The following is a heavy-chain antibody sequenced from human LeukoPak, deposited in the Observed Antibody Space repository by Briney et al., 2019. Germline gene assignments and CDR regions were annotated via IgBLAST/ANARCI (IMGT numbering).Heavy chain of an antibody. J-gene: IGHJ4*02. CDR2: ISAYNGNT. D-gene: IGHD6-19*01. CDR3: AVDQVAGTSPIVDY. CDR1: GYTFTSYG. V-gene: IGHV1-18*01. Sequence: GASVKVSCKASGYTFTSYGISWVRQAPGQGLAWMGWISAYNGNTNYAQKLQGRVTMTTDTSTSTAYMELRSLRSDDTAVYYCAVDQVAGTSPIVDYWGQGTLVTVSS.